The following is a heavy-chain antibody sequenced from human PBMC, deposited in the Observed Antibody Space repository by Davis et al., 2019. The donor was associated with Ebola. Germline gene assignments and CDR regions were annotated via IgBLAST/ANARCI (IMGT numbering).Heavy chain of an antibody. D-gene: IGHD3-9*01. CDR3: ARDGNYDILTGYYAGEGDV. CDR2: ISAYNGNT. V-gene: IGHV1-18*01. J-gene: IGHJ6*02. CDR1: GGTFSSYA. Sequence: AASVKVSCKASGGTFSSYAISWVRQAPGQGLEWMGWISAYNGNTNYAQKLQGRVTMTRDTSTSTVYMELSSLRSEDTAVYYCARDGNYDILTGYYAGEGDVWGQGTTVTVSS.